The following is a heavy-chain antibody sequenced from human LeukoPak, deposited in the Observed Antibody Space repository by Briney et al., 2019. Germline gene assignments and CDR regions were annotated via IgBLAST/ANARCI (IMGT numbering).Heavy chain of an antibody. CDR2: IYHNRST. D-gene: IGHD5-12*01. V-gene: IGHV4-59*08. CDR1: GGSITTNY. Sequence: SETLSLTCTVSGGSITTNYWNWIRHPPGKGLEWIAYIYHNRSTTYNPSLKGQNTISVDTSKNQFSLKLTSVTAADTAFYYCARLAGGYDYWGQGALVTVSS. J-gene: IGHJ4*02. CDR3: ARLAGGYDY.